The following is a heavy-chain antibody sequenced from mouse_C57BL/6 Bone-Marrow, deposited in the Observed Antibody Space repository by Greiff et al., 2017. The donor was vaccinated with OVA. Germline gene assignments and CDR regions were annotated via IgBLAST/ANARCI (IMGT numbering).Heavy chain of an antibody. CDR2: ISDGGSYT. CDR1: GFTFSSYA. D-gene: IGHD2-4*01. Sequence: EVMLVESGGGLVKPGGSLKLSCAASGFTFSSYAMSWVRQTPEKRLEWVATISDGGSYTYYPDNVKGRFTISRDNAKNNLYLQMSHLKSEDTAMYYCARGGYDYDGYYFDYWGQGTTLTVSS. V-gene: IGHV5-4*03. J-gene: IGHJ2*01. CDR3: ARGGYDYDGYYFDY.